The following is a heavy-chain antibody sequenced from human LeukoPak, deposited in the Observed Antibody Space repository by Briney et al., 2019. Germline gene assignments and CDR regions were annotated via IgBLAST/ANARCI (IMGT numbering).Heavy chain of an antibody. CDR2: ISYDGSNK. CDR1: GFTFSSYA. D-gene: IGHD6-13*01. V-gene: IGHV3-30*04. J-gene: IGHJ6*03. CDR3: ARAPGQQLAHMDV. Sequence: GGSLRLSCAASGFTFSSYAMHWVRQAPGKVLEWVAVISYDGSNKYYADSVKGRFTISRDNSKNTLYLQMNSLRAEDTAVYYCARAPGQQLAHMDVWGRGTTVTVS.